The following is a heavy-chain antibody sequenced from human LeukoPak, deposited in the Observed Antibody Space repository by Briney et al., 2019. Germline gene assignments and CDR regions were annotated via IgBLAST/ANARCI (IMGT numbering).Heavy chain of an antibody. CDR1: GYTFTSYD. V-gene: IGHV1-69*04. CDR3: ASKMAGAFDI. CDR2: IIPILGIA. D-gene: IGHD5-24*01. Sequence: GASVKVSCKASGYTFTSYDINWVRQAPGQGLEWMGRIIPILGIANYAQKFQGRVTITADKSTSTAYMELSSLRSEDTAVYYCASKMAGAFDIWGQGTMVTVSS. J-gene: IGHJ3*02.